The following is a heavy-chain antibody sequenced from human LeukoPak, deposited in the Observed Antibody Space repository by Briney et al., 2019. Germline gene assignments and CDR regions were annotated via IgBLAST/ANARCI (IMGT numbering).Heavy chain of an antibody. J-gene: IGHJ4*02. V-gene: IGHV4-30-4*01. Sequence: PSETLSLTCTVSGGSVSSTSYYWSWIRQPPGKGLEWIGYIYYSGSTYYNPSLKSRVTMSVDTSKNQFSLKLSSVTAADTAVYYCARELTYADYWGQGTLVTVSS. CDR3: ARELTYADY. D-gene: IGHD4/OR15-4a*01. CDR2: IYYSGST. CDR1: GGSVSSTSYY.